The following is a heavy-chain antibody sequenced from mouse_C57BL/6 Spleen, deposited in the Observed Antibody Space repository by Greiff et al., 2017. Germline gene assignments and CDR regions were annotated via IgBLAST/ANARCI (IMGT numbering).Heavy chain of an antibody. CDR2: IDPSDSYT. CDR3: ARRGVGKGRYFDV. Sequence: QVQLQQPGAELVKPGASVKLSCKASGYTFTSYWMQWVKQRPGQGLEWIGEIDPSDSYTNYNQKFKGKATLTVDTSSSTAYMQLSSLTSEDSAVXDCARRGVGKGRYFDVWGTGTTVTVSS. V-gene: IGHV1-50*01. CDR1: GYTFTSYW. J-gene: IGHJ1*03. D-gene: IGHD1-3*01.